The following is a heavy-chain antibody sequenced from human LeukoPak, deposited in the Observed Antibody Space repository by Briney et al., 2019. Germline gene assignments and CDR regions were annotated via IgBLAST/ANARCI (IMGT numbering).Heavy chain of an antibody. D-gene: IGHD3-3*01. J-gene: IGHJ4*02. CDR3: ARGFWSGMGDYFDY. Sequence: PGGSLRLSCAASGFTFSSYGMHWVRQAPGRGLEWVAVIWYDGSNKYYADSVKGRFTISRDNAKNTLYLQMNSLRAEDTAVYYCARGFWSGMGDYFDYWGQGTLVTVSS. CDR1: GFTFSSYG. CDR2: IWYDGSNK. V-gene: IGHV3-33*01.